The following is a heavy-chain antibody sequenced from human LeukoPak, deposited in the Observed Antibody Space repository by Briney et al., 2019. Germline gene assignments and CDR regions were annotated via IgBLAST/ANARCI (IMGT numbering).Heavy chain of an antibody. CDR3: SRAPLQALSFVVSFDS. Sequence: PSETLTLTCTVSGCSMTTYSLNWVRLPAGKGLEWIGRLSASGSTNYSPSLFSRVTISLETYGNHFSLKQNYVTSADPAAFFCSRAPLQALSFVVSFDSWGQRALVIVSS. CDR2: LSASGST. J-gene: IGHJ5*01. D-gene: IGHD1-26*01. CDR1: GCSMTTYS. V-gene: IGHV4-4*07.